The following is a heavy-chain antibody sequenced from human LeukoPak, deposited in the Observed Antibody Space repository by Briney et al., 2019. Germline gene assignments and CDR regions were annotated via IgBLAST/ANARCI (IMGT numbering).Heavy chain of an antibody. CDR3: ASLLYYYGMDV. Sequence: SETLSLTCAVYGGSFSGYYWSWIRQPPGKGLEWIGEINHSGSTNYNPSLKSRVTISVDTSKNQFSLKLSSVTAADTAVYYCASLLYYYGMDVWGQGTTVTVSS. CDR1: GGSFSGYY. J-gene: IGHJ6*02. CDR2: INHSGST. V-gene: IGHV4-34*01. D-gene: IGHD2-15*01.